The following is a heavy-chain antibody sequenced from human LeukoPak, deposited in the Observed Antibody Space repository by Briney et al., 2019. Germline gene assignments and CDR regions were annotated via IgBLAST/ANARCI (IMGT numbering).Heavy chain of an antibody. D-gene: IGHD3-22*01. Sequence: ASVKVSCKASGYTFISYDIHWVRQAPGQGLEWMGWMNPNSGNTGYAQKFQGSVTMTRDTSINTAYMGLSSLRSEDTAVYYCARVGISSDNWFDPWGQGTLVTVSS. CDR1: GYTFISYD. CDR3: ARVGISSDNWFDP. CDR2: MNPNSGNT. V-gene: IGHV1-8*01. J-gene: IGHJ5*02.